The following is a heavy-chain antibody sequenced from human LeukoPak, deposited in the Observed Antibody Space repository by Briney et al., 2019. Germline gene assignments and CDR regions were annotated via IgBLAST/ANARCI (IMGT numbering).Heavy chain of an antibody. CDR3: ARDLGNTGWYTFDY. Sequence: SQTLSLTCDISGDSVSSNNGAWNWIRQSPSRGLEWLGRTYYRSKWYNDYAGSLNGRITISPDTSKIQFSLLLTSVTPEDTAVYYCARDLGNTGWYTFDYWGQGILVTVSS. D-gene: IGHD6-19*01. CDR2: TYYRSKWYN. V-gene: IGHV6-1*01. CDR1: GDSVSSNNGA. J-gene: IGHJ4*02.